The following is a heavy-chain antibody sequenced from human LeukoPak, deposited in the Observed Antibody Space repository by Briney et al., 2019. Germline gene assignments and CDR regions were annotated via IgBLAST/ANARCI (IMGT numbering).Heavy chain of an antibody. CDR2: ISSTSNMI. J-gene: IGHJ4*02. Sequence: PGGSLRLSCAASGFTFSNYEMNWVRQAPGKGLEWVSYISSTSNMIYYADSVKGRFTISRDNAKNSLYLQMNSLRAEDTAVYYCAREEGDYWGQGTLVTVSS. CDR1: GFTFSNYE. CDR3: AREEGDY. V-gene: IGHV3-48*03.